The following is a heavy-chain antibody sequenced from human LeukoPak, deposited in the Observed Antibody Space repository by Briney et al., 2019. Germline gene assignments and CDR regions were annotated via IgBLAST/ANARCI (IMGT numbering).Heavy chain of an antibody. CDR2: ISYDGSNK. Sequence: GGSLRLSCAASGFTSSSYAMHWVRQAPGKGLEWVAVISYDGSNKYYADSVKGRFTISRDNSKNTLYLQMNSLRAEDTAVYYCARGDDILTGAPYYYYGMDVWGKGTTVTVSS. CDR1: GFTSSSYA. V-gene: IGHV3-30*04. D-gene: IGHD3-9*01. CDR3: ARGDDILTGAPYYYYGMDV. J-gene: IGHJ6*04.